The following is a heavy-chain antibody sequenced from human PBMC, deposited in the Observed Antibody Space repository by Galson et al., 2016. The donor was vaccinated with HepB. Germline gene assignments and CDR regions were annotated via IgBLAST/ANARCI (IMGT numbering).Heavy chain of an antibody. Sequence: SLRLSCAVSGFNVSDNYMSWVRQAPGKGLEWVSVIYRSDNTKYADSVKGRFTISRDNSKNTLYLHMNSLSPEDTAVYYCATGEAGYTYGYPIDYWGQGTLVTVSS. CDR3: ATGEAGYTYGYPIDY. J-gene: IGHJ4*02. D-gene: IGHD5-18*01. CDR1: GFNVSDNY. V-gene: IGHV3-53*01. CDR2: IYRSDNT.